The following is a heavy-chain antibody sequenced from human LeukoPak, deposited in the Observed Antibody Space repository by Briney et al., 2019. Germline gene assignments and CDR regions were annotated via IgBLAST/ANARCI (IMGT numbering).Heavy chain of an antibody. CDR1: GFTFSSYW. Sequence: GGSLRLSCAASGFTFSSYWMNWARRAPGKGLGWVASINHNGNVNYYVDSVKGRFTISRDNAKNSLYLQMSNLRAEDTAVYFCARGGGLDVWGQGATVTVSS. D-gene: IGHD3-16*01. CDR3: ARGGGLDV. CDR2: INHNGNVN. J-gene: IGHJ6*02. V-gene: IGHV3-7*03.